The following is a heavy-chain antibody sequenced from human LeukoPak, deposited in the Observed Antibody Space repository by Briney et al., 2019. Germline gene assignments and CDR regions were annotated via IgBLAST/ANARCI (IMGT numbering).Heavy chain of an antibody. CDR2: IIPIFGTA. CDR3: ARAPPNYYDTYGAFDI. Sequence: GASVKVSCKASGYTFTSYGISWVRQAPGQGLEWMGGIIPIFGTANYAQKFQGRVTITADESTSTAYMELSSLRSEDTAVYYCARAPPNYYDTYGAFDIWGQGTMVTVSS. D-gene: IGHD3-22*01. CDR1: GYTFTSYG. V-gene: IGHV1-69*13. J-gene: IGHJ3*02.